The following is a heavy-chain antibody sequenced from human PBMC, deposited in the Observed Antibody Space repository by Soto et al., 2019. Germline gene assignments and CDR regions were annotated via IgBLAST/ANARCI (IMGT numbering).Heavy chain of an antibody. D-gene: IGHD3-3*01. V-gene: IGHV3-23*01. J-gene: IGHJ6*01. CDR1: GFTLSTYG. CDR2: ITGTGGNT. Sequence: PGGSLILSCAGSGFTLSTYGMTWVRQAPGKGLEWVSAITGTGGNTYYVDSVKGRFTSSRDNSKNMLYLQMNRVRVEDTAVYYCARIRGFWYGMDVWCEVSTVTVT. CDR3: ARIRGFWYGMDV.